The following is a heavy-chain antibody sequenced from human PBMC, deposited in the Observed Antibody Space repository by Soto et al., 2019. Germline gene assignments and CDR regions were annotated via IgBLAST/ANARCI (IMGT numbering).Heavy chain of an antibody. D-gene: IGHD2-15*01. CDR3: ARLKGRGSGGSCYRVYFDD. Sequence: PGESLKISCKGSGYSFTSYWIGWVRQMPGKGLEWMGIIYPGDSDTRYSPSFQGQVTISADKSISTAYLQWSSLKASDTAMYYCARLKGRGSGGSCYRVYFDDWGQGTLVTVAS. V-gene: IGHV5-51*01. CDR2: IYPGDSDT. CDR1: GYSFTSYW. J-gene: IGHJ4*02.